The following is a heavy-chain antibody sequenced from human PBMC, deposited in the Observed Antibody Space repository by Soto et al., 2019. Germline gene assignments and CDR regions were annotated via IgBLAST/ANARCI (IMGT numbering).Heavy chain of an antibody. D-gene: IGHD1-26*01. Sequence: QVQLVQSGAEVRKPGASVTVSCRSSGDSFNDYYIHWVRQAPGQGFEWMGWINPNGGVTKYAQKCQGWVSMTRDTSIRTVYMQRSRLRSDDTAVYYCARESGGATATLDYYYFYMDVWGTGTTVTVSS. J-gene: IGHJ6*03. CDR3: ARESGGATATLDYYYFYMDV. CDR1: GDSFNDYY. V-gene: IGHV1-2*04. CDR2: INPNGGVT.